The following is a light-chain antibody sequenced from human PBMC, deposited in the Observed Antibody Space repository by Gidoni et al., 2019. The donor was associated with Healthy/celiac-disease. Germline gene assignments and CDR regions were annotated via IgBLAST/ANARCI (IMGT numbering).Light chain of an antibody. V-gene: IGKV3-11*01. CDR3: QQRSNWPRPLT. J-gene: IGKJ4*01. Sequence: EIVLTQSPATLSLSPGERATLSCRASQSVSSYLAWYQQKPGQAPRLLIYDASNRATGIPARFSGSGSGTHFTLTISSLEPEDFAVYYCQQRSNWPRPLTFGGGTKVEIK. CDR1: QSVSSY. CDR2: DAS.